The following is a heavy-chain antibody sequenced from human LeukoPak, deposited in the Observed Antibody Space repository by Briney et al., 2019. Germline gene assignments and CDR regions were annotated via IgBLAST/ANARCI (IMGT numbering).Heavy chain of an antibody. D-gene: IGHD2-2*01. Sequence: ASVKVSCKASGYTFTSYGISWVRQAPGQGLEWMGWISAYNGNTNYAQKLQGRVTMTTDTSTSTAYMELRSLRSDDTAVYYCARDLDIVVVPDTAYDYWGQGTLVTVSS. J-gene: IGHJ4*02. CDR2: ISAYNGNT. CDR1: GYTFTSYG. V-gene: IGHV1-18*01. CDR3: ARDLDIVVVPDTAYDY.